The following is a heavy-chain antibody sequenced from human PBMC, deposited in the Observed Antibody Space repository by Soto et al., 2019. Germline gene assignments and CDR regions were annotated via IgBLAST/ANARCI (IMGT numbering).Heavy chain of an antibody. CDR3: ARHWERIAAAGTGRLDY. CDR2: IYYRGNT. CDR1: GGSISSSSYY. V-gene: IGHV4-39*01. Sequence: SETLSLTCTVSGGSISSSSYYWGWIRQPPGKGLEWIGSIYYRGNTYYNPSLKSRVTISVDTSKNQFSLKLSSVTAADTAVYYCARHWERIAAAGTGRLDYWGQGTLVTVSS. J-gene: IGHJ4*02. D-gene: IGHD6-13*01.